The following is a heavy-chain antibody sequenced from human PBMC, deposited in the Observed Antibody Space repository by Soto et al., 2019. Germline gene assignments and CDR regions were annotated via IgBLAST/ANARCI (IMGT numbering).Heavy chain of an antibody. Sequence: QGQLQESGPGLVKPSQTLSLTCTVSGGFFNRGGYHWHWIRQHPGKGLVWIGYIFYSGTAYYNPSLQSRVSISVDPPRNQFSLKMTSVTAADTAIYYCTRGYGDYGLEGLWGRATLVTVSS. CDR2: IFYSGTA. J-gene: IGHJ2*01. CDR1: GGFFNRGGYH. V-gene: IGHV4-31*03. D-gene: IGHD4-17*01. CDR3: TRGYGDYGLEGL.